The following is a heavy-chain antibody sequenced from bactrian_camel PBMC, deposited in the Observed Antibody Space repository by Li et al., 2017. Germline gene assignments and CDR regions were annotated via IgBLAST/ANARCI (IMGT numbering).Heavy chain of an antibody. CDR2: IDDHGRT. Sequence: VQLVESGGGSVQAGGSLRLACVVTGYTYSAYCFAYFRQAPGKEREGIAFIDDHGRTNYADSVKGRFTISKDNSKSTLYLQMDNLKPEDTGMYYCGARGSNVVGVTVTFVGMDTWGKGTQVTVS. CDR1: GYTYSAYC. J-gene: IGHJ7*01. D-gene: IGHD7*01. V-gene: IGHV3S59*01.